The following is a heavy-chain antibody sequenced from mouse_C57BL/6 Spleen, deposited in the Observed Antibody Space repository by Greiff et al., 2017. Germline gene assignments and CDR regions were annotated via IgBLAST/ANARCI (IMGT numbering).Heavy chain of an antibody. Sequence: EVQLQESGPGLVKPSQSLSLTCSVTGYSITSGYYWNWIRQFPGNKLEWMGYISYDGSNNYNPSLKNRISITRDTSKNQFFLKLNSVTTEDTATYYCARLTTAYAMDYWGQGTSVTVSS. D-gene: IGHD1-2*01. V-gene: IGHV3-6*01. CDR1: GYSITSGYY. CDR2: ISYDGSN. J-gene: IGHJ4*01. CDR3: ARLTTAYAMDY.